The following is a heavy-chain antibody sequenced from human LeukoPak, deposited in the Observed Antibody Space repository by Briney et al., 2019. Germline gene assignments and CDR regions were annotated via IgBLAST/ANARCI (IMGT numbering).Heavy chain of an antibody. CDR3: ARHLYHCGGGNCYYYFDY. CDR1: GFTFNHYA. Sequence: GGSLRLSCAASGFTFNHYAMNWVRQAPGKGLEWVASISSTTTYIYYADSVKGRFTISRDNAEDSLYLQMNSLRAEDTAIYYCARHLYHCGGGNCYYYFDYWGQGTLVTVSS. CDR2: ISSTTTYI. D-gene: IGHD2-21*02. V-gene: IGHV3-21*01. J-gene: IGHJ4*02.